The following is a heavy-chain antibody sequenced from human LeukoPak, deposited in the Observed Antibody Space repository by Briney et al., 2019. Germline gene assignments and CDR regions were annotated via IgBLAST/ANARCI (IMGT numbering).Heavy chain of an antibody. CDR2: ISSSSTI. CDR3: ARDREIAARLSYYYYYGMDV. V-gene: IGHV3-48*02. CDR1: GFTFSSYA. D-gene: IGHD6-6*01. Sequence: PGGSLRLSCAASGFTFSSYAMSWVRQAPGKGLEWVSYISSSSTIYYADSVKGRFTISRDNAKNSLYLQMNSLRDEDTAVYYCARDREIAARLSYYYYYGMDVWGQGTTVTVSS. J-gene: IGHJ6*02.